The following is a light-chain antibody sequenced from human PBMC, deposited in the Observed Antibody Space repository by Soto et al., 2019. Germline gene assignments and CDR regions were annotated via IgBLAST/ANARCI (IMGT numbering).Light chain of an antibody. Sequence: DIQMTQSPSSLSASVGDRVTITCRASQSISNYLNWYKQKPGKAPKLLIYAASTLQNGVPSRFSGSGSGTDFTLTISSVQPDDFATYYCQQSSSPPPWTFGQGTKVEIK. CDR1: QSISNY. J-gene: IGKJ1*01. V-gene: IGKV1-39*01. CDR3: QQSSSPPPWT. CDR2: AAS.